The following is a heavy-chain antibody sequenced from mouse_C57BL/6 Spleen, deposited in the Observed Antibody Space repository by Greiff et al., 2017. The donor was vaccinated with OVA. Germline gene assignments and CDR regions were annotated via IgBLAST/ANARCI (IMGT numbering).Heavy chain of an antibody. CDR2: IYPGSGST. D-gene: IGHD1-1*01. Sequence: QVQLKESGAELVKPGASVKMSCKASGYTFTSYWITWVKQRPGQGLEWIGDIYPGSGSTNYNEKFKSKATLTVDTSSSTAYMQLSSLTSEDSAVYYCARTDITTVVPPHWGQGTTLTVSS. CDR1: GYTFTSYW. CDR3: ARTDITTVVPPH. J-gene: IGHJ2*01. V-gene: IGHV1-55*01.